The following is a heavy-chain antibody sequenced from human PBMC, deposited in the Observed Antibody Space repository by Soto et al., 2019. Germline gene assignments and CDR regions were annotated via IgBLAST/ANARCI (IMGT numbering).Heavy chain of an antibody. CDR3: ARRNDVYAFDY. CDR1: GFTFSSYG. V-gene: IGHV3-33*01. CDR2: IWYDGSNK. Sequence: QVQLVESGGGVVQPGRSLRLSCAASGFTFSSYGMHWVRKAPGKGLEWVAVIWYDGSNKYYADSVKGRFTISRDNSKNTLYLQMNGLRAEDTAVYYCARRNDVYAFDYWGQGTLVTVSS. D-gene: IGHD1-1*01. J-gene: IGHJ4*02.